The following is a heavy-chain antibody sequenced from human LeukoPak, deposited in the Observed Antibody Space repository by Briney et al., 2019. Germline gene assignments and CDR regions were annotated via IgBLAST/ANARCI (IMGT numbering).Heavy chain of an antibody. J-gene: IGHJ5*02. D-gene: IGHD6-19*01. V-gene: IGHV4-39*01. CDR2: IYYSGST. CDR3: ASSYSSGWYGFVWFDP. CDR1: GGSISSSSYY. Sequence: PSGTLSLTCTVSGGSISSSSYYWGWIRQPPGKGLEWIGSIYYSGSTYYNPSLKSRVTISVDTSKNQFSLKLSSVTAADTAVYYCASSYSSGWYGFVWFDPWGQGTLVTVSS.